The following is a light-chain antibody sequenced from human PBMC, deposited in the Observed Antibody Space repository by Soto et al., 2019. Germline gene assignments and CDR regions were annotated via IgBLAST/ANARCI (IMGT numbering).Light chain of an antibody. CDR2: DTS. J-gene: IGKJ1*01. V-gene: IGKV3-11*01. CDR1: QSVSSN. Sequence: EIVMTQSPATLSVSPGERATLSCRASQSVSSNLAWYQQKPGQTPRLLIYDTSTRATGVPARFSGSGSGTDFTLTISSLEPEDFAVYYCQQRSTWPPWTFGQGAKVDI. CDR3: QQRSTWPPWT.